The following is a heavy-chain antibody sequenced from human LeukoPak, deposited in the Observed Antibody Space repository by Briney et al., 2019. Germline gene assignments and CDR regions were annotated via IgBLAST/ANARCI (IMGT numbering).Heavy chain of an antibody. V-gene: IGHV3-23*01. J-gene: IGHJ5*02. Sequence: GGSLRLSCAASGFTFTRYAMNWVRQAPGQGLEWVSSISASGGSTYYAGSVTGRFTVSRDNSKTTLYLHMNSLRADDTAVYYCARNSRSGFPPLDWLDPRGQGTLVTVSA. CDR2: ISASGGST. CDR1: GFTFTRYA. CDR3: ARNSRSGFPPLDWLDP. D-gene: IGHD3-22*01.